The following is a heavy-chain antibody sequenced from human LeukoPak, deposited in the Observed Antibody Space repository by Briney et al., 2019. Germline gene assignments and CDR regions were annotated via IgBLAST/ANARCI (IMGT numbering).Heavy chain of an antibody. CDR2: IRASSSTT. CDR3: ARDWPTIAAAGTIPEYFQH. D-gene: IGHD6-13*01. Sequence: GGSLRLSCAASGFTLSTYSMNWVRQAPGKGLEWVSYIRASSSTTYYADSVKGRFTISRDNAKNSLYLQMNSLRAEDTAVYYCARDWPTIAAAGTIPEYFQHWGQGTLVTVSS. V-gene: IGHV3-48*04. J-gene: IGHJ1*01. CDR1: GFTLSTYS.